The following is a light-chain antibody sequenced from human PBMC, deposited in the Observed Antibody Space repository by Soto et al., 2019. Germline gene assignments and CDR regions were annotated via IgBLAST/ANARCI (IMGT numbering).Light chain of an antibody. CDR1: QSVSSNY. V-gene: IGKV3-20*01. J-gene: IGKJ1*01. CDR2: GAS. CDR3: QQYGSSPRT. Sequence: EIVLTQSPGTLSLSPGERATLSCRASQSVSSNYLAWYQQKSGQAPRLLIYGASSRATGIPDRFSGSGSGTDFTLTISRLETEDFAVYYCQQYGSSPRTFGQGTKVEIK.